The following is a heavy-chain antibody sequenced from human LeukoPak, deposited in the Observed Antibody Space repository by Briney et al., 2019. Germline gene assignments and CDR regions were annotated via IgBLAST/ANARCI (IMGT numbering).Heavy chain of an antibody. CDR3: ARQVAGEELDY. J-gene: IGHJ4*02. CDR2: INPNSGGT. Sequence: ASVKVSCKASGYTFTGYYMHWVQQAPGQGLEWMGWINPNSGGTNYAQKFQGRVTMTRDTSISTAYMELSRLRSDDTAMYYCARQVAGEELDYWGQGTLVTVSS. CDR1: GYTFTGYY. D-gene: IGHD2-15*01. V-gene: IGHV1-2*02.